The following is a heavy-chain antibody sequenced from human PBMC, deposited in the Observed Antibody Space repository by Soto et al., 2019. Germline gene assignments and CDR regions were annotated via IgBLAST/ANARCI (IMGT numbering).Heavy chain of an antibody. CDR3: ARDLDSIS. V-gene: IGHV4-34*01. CDR1: GGSFSGYY. D-gene: IGHD3-3*02. J-gene: IGHJ5*02. Sequence: PSETLSLTCAVYGGSFSGYYWSWIRQPPGKGLEWIGEINHSGSTNYNPSLKSRVTISVDTSKNQFSLKLSSVTAADTAVYYCARDLDSISWGQGTLVTVSS. CDR2: INHSGST.